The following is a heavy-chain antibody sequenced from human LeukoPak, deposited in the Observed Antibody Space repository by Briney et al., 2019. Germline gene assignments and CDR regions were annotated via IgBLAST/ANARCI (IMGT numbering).Heavy chain of an antibody. D-gene: IGHD1-1*01. V-gene: IGHV4-39*07. J-gene: IGHJ4*02. Sequence: SETLSLTCTVSGGSISSSSYYWGWIRQPPGKGLEWIGSIYYSGSTYYNPSLKSRVTISVDTSKNQLSLKQSSVTAAATAVYYCSRVERSYFDYWGEGTLVTVSS. CDR1: GGSISSSSYY. CDR3: SRVERSYFDY. CDR2: IYYSGST.